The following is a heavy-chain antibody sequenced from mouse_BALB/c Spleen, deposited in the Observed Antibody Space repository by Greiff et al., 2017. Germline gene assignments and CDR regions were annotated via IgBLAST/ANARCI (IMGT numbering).Heavy chain of an antibody. CDR1: GFTFSSYA. CDR2: ISSGGSYT. D-gene: IGHD1-1*01. V-gene: IGHV5-9-4*01. J-gene: IGHJ1*01. Sequence: EVHLVESGGGLVKPGGSLKLSCAASGFTFSSYAMSWVRQSPEKRLEWVAEISSGGSYTYYPDTVTGRFTISRDNAKNTLYLEMSSLRSEDTAMYYCARDYGSSWYFDVWGAGTTVTVSS. CDR3: ARDYGSSWYFDV.